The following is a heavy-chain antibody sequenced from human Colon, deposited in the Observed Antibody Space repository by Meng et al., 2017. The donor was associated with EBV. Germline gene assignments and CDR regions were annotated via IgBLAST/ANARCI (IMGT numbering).Heavy chain of an antibody. CDR2: INHVGST. J-gene: IGHJ4*02. CDR1: GGSFSDSY. D-gene: IGHD2-15*01. CDR3: ASSDCSGGTCYLDC. V-gene: IGHV4-34*01. Sequence: QVQPQQWGAGLLKPSETLSLTCTVYGGSFSDSYWTWIRQSPGKGLEWIGEINHVGSTTYNPSLKSRVTISVDTSKNQFSLKLSSVTAADAAVYYCASSDCSGGTCYLDCWGQGTLVTVSS.